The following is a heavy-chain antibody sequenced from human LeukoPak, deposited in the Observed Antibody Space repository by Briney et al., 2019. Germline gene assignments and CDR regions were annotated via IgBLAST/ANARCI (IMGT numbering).Heavy chain of an antibody. D-gene: IGHD5-18*01. CDR2: INHSGST. CDR3: ARGYSYVMWFDP. Sequence: PSETLSLTCAVYGGSFSGYYWSWIRQPPGKGLEWIGEINHSGSTNYNPSLKSRVTISVDTSKNQFSLKLSSVTAADTAVFYCARGYSYVMWFDPWGQGTLVTVSS. CDR1: GGSFSGYY. J-gene: IGHJ5*02. V-gene: IGHV4-34*01.